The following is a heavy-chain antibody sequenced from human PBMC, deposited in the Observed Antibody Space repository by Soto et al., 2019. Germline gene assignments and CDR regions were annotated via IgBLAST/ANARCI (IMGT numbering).Heavy chain of an antibody. D-gene: IGHD6-13*01. V-gene: IGHV3-74*01. CDR3: AHGYSSSWKGLFDY. J-gene: IGHJ4*02. Sequence: LRLSCAASGFTFSSYWMHWVRQAPGKGLVWVSRINSDGISTNYADSVEGRFTVSRDNAKNMLYLQMNSLRAEDTAVYYCAHGYSSSWKGLFDYWGQGSLSTVSS. CDR2: INSDGIST. CDR1: GFTFSSYW.